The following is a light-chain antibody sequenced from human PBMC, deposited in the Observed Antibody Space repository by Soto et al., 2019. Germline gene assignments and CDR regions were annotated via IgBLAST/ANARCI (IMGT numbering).Light chain of an antibody. V-gene: IGKV1-13*02. CDR2: DAS. Sequence: AIQLTQSPSSLSASVGDRVTITCRASQGISSALAWYQQKPGKAPKLLIYDASSLESGVPSRFSGSGSGTDFTLTISSLQPEDFATYYCQKFNSYPRTFGQGPRLEIK. CDR3: QKFNSYPRT. J-gene: IGKJ5*01. CDR1: QGISSA.